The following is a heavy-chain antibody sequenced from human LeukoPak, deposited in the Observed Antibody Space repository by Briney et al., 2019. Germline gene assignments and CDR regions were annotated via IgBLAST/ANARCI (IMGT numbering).Heavy chain of an antibody. Sequence: GGSLILSCEASGFTIENHVMTWVRQAPGKGPEWVASQSGSGHNTYYSESVRGRFAISRDNSKNTVFLQMNSLRVEDTAIYYCATDWTLRGVPTFFDPWGQGTVVSVSS. J-gene: IGHJ5*02. CDR1: GFTIENHV. CDR2: QSGSGHNT. D-gene: IGHD3-10*01. CDR3: ATDWTLRGVPTFFDP. V-gene: IGHV3-23*01.